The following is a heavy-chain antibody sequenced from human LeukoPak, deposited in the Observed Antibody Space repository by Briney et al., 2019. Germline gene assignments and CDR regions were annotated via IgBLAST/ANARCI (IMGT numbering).Heavy chain of an antibody. CDR3: TRRYNYDSSGYYYVRDAFDI. D-gene: IGHD3-22*01. V-gene: IGHV3-15*01. J-gene: IGHJ3*02. CDR2: IKSKTDGGTT. Sequence: GGSLRLSCAASGFTFSNAWMSWVRQAPGKGLEWVGRIKSKTDGGTTDYAAPVKGRFTISRDDSRSIAYLQMNSLKTEDTAVYYCTRRYNYDSSGYYYVRDAFDIWGQGTMVTVSS. CDR1: GFTFSNAW.